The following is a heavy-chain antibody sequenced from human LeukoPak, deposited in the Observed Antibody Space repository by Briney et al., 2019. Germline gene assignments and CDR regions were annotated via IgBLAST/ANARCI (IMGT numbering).Heavy chain of an antibody. D-gene: IGHD2-15*01. Sequence: PGGSLRLSCAASGFTVSSNYMSWVRQAPGKGLEWVSYISSSGSTIYYADSVKGRFTISRDNAKNSLYLQMNSLRAEDTAVYYCARDSRGLLTFEDSFDYWGQGTLVTVSS. J-gene: IGHJ4*02. CDR3: ARDSRGLLTFEDSFDY. CDR2: ISSSGSTI. V-gene: IGHV3-11*01. CDR1: GFTVSSNY.